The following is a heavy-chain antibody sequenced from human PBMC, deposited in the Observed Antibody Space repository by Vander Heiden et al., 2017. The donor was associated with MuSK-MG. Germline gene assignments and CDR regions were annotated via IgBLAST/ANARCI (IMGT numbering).Heavy chain of an antibody. D-gene: IGHD6-13*01. CDR3: ARGSGSWFDY. CDR1: GFTFRSYS. J-gene: IGHJ4*02. V-gene: IGHV3-48*02. Sequence: EVQLVESGGGLVQPGGSLRLSCAASGFTFRSYSMNWVRQAPGKGLEWVSYLTSSGSTRYYADSVKGRFTISRDNAKNSLYLQMNSLRDEDTAVYYCARGSGSWFDYWGQGTLVTVS. CDR2: LTSSGSTR.